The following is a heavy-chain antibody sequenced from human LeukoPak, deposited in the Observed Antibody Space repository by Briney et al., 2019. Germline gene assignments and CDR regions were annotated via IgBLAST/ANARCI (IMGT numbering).Heavy chain of an antibody. CDR3: ARGTDTSGYYYGAFDS. Sequence: SETLSLTCTVSGAPVNSGSCYWTWVRQPAGKGLEWIGRIYTTGYGGTRYSRSVESRVCISLDTSKNQYSLKLTSVTAADTAVYYCARGTDTSGYYYGAFDSWGRGTLVTVSS. CDR2: IYTTGYGGT. J-gene: IGHJ4*01. CDR1: GAPVNSGSCY. D-gene: IGHD3-22*01. V-gene: IGHV4-61*02.